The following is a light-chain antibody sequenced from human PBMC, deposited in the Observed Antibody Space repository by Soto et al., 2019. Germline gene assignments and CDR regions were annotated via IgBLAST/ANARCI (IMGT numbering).Light chain of an antibody. CDR1: SGHSSYA. CDR3: QTWGTGIHWV. J-gene: IGLJ3*02. Sequence: QPVLTQSPSASASLGASVKLTCTLSSGHSSYAIAWHQQQPEKGPRYLMKLNSDGSHSKGDGLPDRFSGSSSGAERYLTIYSLQSEDEDDYYCQTWGTGIHWVFGGGTKLTVL. V-gene: IGLV4-69*01. CDR2: LNSDGSH.